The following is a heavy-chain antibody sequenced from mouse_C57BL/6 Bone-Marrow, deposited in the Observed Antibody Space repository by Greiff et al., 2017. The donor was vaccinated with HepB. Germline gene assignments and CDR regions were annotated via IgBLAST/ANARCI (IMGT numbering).Heavy chain of an antibody. CDR2: IDPNSGGT. CDR3: ARGGTYYGSSGGYFDV. CDR1: GYTFTSYW. V-gene: IGHV1-72*01. Sequence: QVQLQQPGAELVKPGASVKLSCKASGYTFTSYWMHWVKQRPGRGLEWIGRIDPNSGGTKYNEKFKSKATLTVDKPSSTAYMQLSSLTSEDSAGYYCARGGTYYGSSGGYFDVWGTGTTVTVSS. D-gene: IGHD1-1*01. J-gene: IGHJ1*03.